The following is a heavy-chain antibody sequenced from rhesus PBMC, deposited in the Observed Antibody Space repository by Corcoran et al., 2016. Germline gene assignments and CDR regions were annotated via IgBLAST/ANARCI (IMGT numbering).Heavy chain of an antibody. V-gene: IGHV3-11*01. Sequence: EVQLAESGGGLVQLGGTLRLACAASGFTVCRYWMSWVRQAPGQGLEWLSTIYGSAMYYGDSVRDRFTTSRDNAKNSLYLQMNSLRAEDTAVYYCTRIRPAYFDYWGQGVLVTVSS. D-gene: IGHD3-22*01. CDR3: TRIRPAYFDY. CDR1: GFTVCRYW. CDR2: IYGSAM. J-gene: IGHJ4*01.